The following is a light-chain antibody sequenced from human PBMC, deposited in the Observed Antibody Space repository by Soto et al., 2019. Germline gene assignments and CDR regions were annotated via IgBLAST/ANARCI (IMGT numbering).Light chain of an antibody. CDR3: AAWDDSLNGVV. CDR1: SSNIGSNT. J-gene: IGLJ2*01. V-gene: IGLV1-44*01. CDR2: ADD. Sequence: QSVLTQPPSASGTPGQRVTISCSGSSSNIGSNTVNWYQHLPGTAPKLLIYADDQRPSGVPDRFSGSKSGTSASLAISGLQSAEEADYYCAAWDDSLNGVVFGGGTKVTVL.